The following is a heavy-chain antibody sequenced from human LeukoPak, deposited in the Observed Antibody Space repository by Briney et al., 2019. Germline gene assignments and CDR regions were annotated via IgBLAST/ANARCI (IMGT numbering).Heavy chain of an antibody. CDR1: GYTFTNYD. J-gene: IGHJ4*02. D-gene: IGHD3-10*01. V-gene: IGHV1-8*01. Sequence: ASVKVSCKTSGYTFTNYDINWVRQATGQGLEWMGWMNPNRGNTGYAQKFQGRVTMTRNTSIITAYMELSSLRSEDTAVYYCARVGDYGSGSFDYWGQGTLFTVSS. CDR2: MNPNRGNT. CDR3: ARVGDYGSGSFDY.